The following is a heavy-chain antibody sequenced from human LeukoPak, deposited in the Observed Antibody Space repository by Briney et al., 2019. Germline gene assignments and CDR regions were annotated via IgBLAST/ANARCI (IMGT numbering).Heavy chain of an antibody. CDR2: IISKTSGGTT. D-gene: IGHD3-22*01. V-gene: IGHV3-15*01. CDR3: TAYRYYYGSTGYSYFDF. CDR1: GLTFGNAW. Sequence: PGGSRTLSCAASGLTFGNAWMAWVRQAPGKGLEWVGRIISKTSGGTTDYAAPVKGIFTISRDDSKSTLYLQMNSLKTEDTAQYYCTAYRYYYGSTGYSYFDFWGRGTLVTVFS. J-gene: IGHJ4*02.